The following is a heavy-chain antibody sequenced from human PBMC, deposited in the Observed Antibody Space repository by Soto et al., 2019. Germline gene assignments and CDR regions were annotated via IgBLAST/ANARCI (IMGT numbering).Heavy chain of an antibody. CDR2: IIPIFGTA. V-gene: IGHV1-69*13. CDR3: AASRGYSGYDWAGPFDY. Sequence: ASVKVSCKASGGTFSSYAISWVRQAPGQGLEWMGGIIPIFGTANYAQKFQGRVTITADESTSTAYMELSSLRSEDTAVYYCAASRGYSGYDWAGPFDYWGQGTLVTVSS. J-gene: IGHJ4*02. D-gene: IGHD5-12*01. CDR1: GGTFSSYA.